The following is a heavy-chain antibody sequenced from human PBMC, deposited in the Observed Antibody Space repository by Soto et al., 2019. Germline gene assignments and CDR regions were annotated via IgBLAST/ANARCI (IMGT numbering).Heavy chain of an antibody. CDR1: GYTFTSYA. J-gene: IGHJ6*03. CDR2: INAGNGNT. Sequence: ASVKVSCKASGYTFTSYAMHWVRQAPGQRLEWMGWINAGNGNTKYSQKFQGRVTITRDTSASTAYMELSSLRSEDTALYYFSRDRAGTDKMVRGVNMDVWGKGTTVTVSS. CDR3: SRDRAGTDKMVRGVNMDV. D-gene: IGHD3-10*01. V-gene: IGHV1-3*01.